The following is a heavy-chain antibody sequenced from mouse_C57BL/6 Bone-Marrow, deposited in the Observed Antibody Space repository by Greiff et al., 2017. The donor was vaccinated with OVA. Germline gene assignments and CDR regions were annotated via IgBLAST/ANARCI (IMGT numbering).Heavy chain of an antibody. D-gene: IGHD2-1*01. V-gene: IGHV1-82*01. CDR2: IYPGDGDT. CDR1: GYAFSSSW. J-gene: IGHJ2*01. CDR3: ARRDGNYGYFDD. Sequence: VQLQQSGPELVKPGASVKISCKASGYAFSSSWMNWVKQRPGKGLEWIGRIYPGDGDTNYNGKFKGKATLTADKSSSTAYMQLSSLTSEDAAVDFCARRDGNYGYFDDWGQGTTRTVSS.